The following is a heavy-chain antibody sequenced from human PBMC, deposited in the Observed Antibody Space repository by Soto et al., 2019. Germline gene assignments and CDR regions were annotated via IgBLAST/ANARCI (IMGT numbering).Heavy chain of an antibody. J-gene: IGHJ6*02. CDR1: GFTISSHY. D-gene: IGHD2-2*02. CDR3: ARPLAIAGMRYGMDV. CDR2: IYSGGST. V-gene: IGHV3-53*01. Sequence: EVQLVESGGGLIQPGGSLRLSCAASGFTISSHYMSWVRQAPGKGLEWVSVIYSGGSTYYADSVKGRFTISRDNSKNTLYLQMNSLRAEDTAVYYCARPLAIAGMRYGMDVWGQGTTVTVSS.